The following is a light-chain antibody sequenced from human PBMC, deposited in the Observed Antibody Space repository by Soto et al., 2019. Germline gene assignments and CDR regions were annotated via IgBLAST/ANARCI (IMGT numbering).Light chain of an antibody. CDR3: QQLDNYPFT. J-gene: IGKJ4*01. CDR2: GPS. Sequence: AIQLTQSPSSLSASVGDRVTITCRASHVISTYFAWYQQKPGKAPQLLIHGPSTLQSGVPSRFSGSASGTDFTLTISSLQPEDSAAYYCQQLDNYPFTFGGGTRVEIK. V-gene: IGKV1D-13*01. CDR1: HVISTY.